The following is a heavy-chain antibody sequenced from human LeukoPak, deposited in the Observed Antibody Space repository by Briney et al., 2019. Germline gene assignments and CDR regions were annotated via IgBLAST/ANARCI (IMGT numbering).Heavy chain of an antibody. Sequence: SGTLSLTCAVSGGSISSGGNSWSWLRQPPGKVLEGIGYISYSGNTYYNSSLKSRVTISVDTSKNQFSLKLSSVTAADTAVYYCARVDHYDFWVFPWGQGTLVTVSS. CDR1: GGSISSGGNS. J-gene: IGHJ5*02. D-gene: IGHD3-3*01. CDR3: ARVDHYDFWVFP. CDR2: ISYSGNT. V-gene: IGHV4-30-4*07.